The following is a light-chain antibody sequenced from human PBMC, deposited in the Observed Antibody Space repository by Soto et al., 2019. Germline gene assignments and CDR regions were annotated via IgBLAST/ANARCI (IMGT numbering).Light chain of an antibody. J-gene: IGKJ4*01. CDR2: GIS. V-gene: IGKV3-15*01. CDR1: QSVSST. CDR3: QQHNNWPLT. Sequence: EMVMTQSPATLSVSPGERATLSFRASQSVSSTLAWYQQKPGQAPRLLIYGISNTATGLTGRFSGSGSGTDFTLSISSLQSEAVAVYYCQQHNNWPLTFGGGTKVEIK.